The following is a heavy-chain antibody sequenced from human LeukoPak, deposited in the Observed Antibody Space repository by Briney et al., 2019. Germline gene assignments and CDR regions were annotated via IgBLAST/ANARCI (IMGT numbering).Heavy chain of an antibody. Sequence: GGSLRLSCAASGFSFSSYAMSWVRQAPGKGLEWVSAISGSGGSTYYADSVKGRFTISRDNSKNTLSLQMNSLRAEDTAVYYCAKDNEPIFGVLPYYYYYMDVWGKGTTVTVSS. CDR1: GFSFSSYA. J-gene: IGHJ6*03. CDR2: ISGSGGST. V-gene: IGHV3-23*01. CDR3: AKDNEPIFGVLPYYYYYMDV. D-gene: IGHD3-3*01.